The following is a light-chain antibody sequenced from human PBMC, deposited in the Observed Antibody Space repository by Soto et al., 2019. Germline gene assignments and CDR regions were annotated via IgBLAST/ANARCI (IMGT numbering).Light chain of an antibody. J-gene: IGLJ1*01. CDR2: DVS. V-gene: IGLV2-14*01. Sequence: QSVLTQPASVSGSPGQSITISCTGTSSDVGGYNYVSWYQQHPGKAPKLMIYDVSNRPSGVSNRFSGSKSGNTASLTISGLQAEDEADYYCCSYTSSSTYVAGTGTKFTVL. CDR1: SSDVGGYNY. CDR3: CSYTSSSTYV.